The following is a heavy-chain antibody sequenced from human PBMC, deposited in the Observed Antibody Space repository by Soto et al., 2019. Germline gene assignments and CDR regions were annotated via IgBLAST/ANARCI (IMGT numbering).Heavy chain of an antibody. CDR1: GFTFSRYS. V-gene: IGHV3-30-3*01. CDR3: AREVVLTEWYFDN. Sequence: QVQLMESGGGVVQPGGSLRLSFATSGFTFSRYSMHWFRQAPGKGLEWVAVTSSDGGTKFYADSVKGRFTVSRDNSKNTLYLQMNSLRPEDTAVYYCAREVVLTEWYFDNWGQGILVTVSS. D-gene: IGHD2-21*01. CDR2: TSSDGGTK. J-gene: IGHJ4*02.